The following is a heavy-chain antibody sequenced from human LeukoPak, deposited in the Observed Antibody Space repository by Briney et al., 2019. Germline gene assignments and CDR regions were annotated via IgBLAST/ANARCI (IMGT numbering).Heavy chain of an antibody. CDR2: IKQDGREK. D-gene: IGHD5-18*01. CDR1: GFTFSSHW. J-gene: IGHJ6*02. V-gene: IGHV3-7*03. CDR3: ARAVDTANYYYGMDV. Sequence: WGSLRLSCAASGFTFSSHWMSWVRQAPGKGLEWVANIKQDGREKYYVDSVKGRFTISRDNAKNSLYLQMSSLRAEDTAVYYCARAVDTANYYYGMDVWGQGTTVTVSS.